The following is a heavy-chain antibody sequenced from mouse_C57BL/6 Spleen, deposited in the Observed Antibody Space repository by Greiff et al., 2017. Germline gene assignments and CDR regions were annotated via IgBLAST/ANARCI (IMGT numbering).Heavy chain of an antibody. CDR3: ARGYYDYDGDPYC. J-gene: IGHJ2*01. Sequence: EVQLQQSGPELVKPGASVKISCKASGYTFTDYYMTWVKQSHGKSLEWIGDINPNNGGTSYNQKFKGKATLTVDKSSSTAYMERRSLTSEDSAVYYWARGYYDYDGDPYCWGQGTTLTVAS. D-gene: IGHD2-4*01. V-gene: IGHV1-26*01. CDR2: INPNNGGT. CDR1: GYTFTDYY.